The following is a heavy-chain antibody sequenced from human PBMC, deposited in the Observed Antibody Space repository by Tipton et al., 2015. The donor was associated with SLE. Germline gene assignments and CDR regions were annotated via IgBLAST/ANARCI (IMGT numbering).Heavy chain of an antibody. D-gene: IGHD2-8*01. CDR3: ARDVGYCTNGVCPPFDY. CDR1: GGSISSGGYY. CDR2: IYTSGST. Sequence: LRLSCTVSGGSISSGGYYWSWIRQPAGKGLEWIGRIYTSGSTNYNPSLKSRVTISVDTSKNQFSLKLSSVTAADTAVYYCARDVGYCTNGVCPPFDYWGQGTLVTVSS. V-gene: IGHV4-61*02. J-gene: IGHJ4*02.